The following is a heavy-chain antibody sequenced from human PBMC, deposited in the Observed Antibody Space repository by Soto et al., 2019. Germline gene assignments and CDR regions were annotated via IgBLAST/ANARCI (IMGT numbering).Heavy chain of an antibody. Sequence: GGSLRLSCAASGSTFSGSAMHWVRQASGKGLEWVGRIRSKANSYATAYAASVKGRFTISRDDSKNTAYLQMNSLKTEDTAVYYCTRHPYYDDAFDIWGQGTMVTVSS. J-gene: IGHJ3*02. CDR1: GSTFSGSA. D-gene: IGHD3-22*01. CDR3: TRHPYYDDAFDI. CDR2: IRSKANSYAT. V-gene: IGHV3-73*01.